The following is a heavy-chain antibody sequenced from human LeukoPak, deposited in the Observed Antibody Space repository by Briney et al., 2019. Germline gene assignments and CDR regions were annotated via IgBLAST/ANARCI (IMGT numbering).Heavy chain of an antibody. CDR3: ARCVMGYSGYGLDY. J-gene: IGHJ4*02. D-gene: IGHD5-12*01. CDR2: ISSSGSTI. V-gene: IGHV3-48*04. Sequence: PGGSLRLSCAASGFTFSSYSMNWVRQAPGKGLEWVSYISSSGSTIYYADSVKGRFTISRDNAKNSLYLQMNSLRAEDTAVYYCARCVMGYSGYGLDYWGQGTLVTVSS. CDR1: GFTFSSYS.